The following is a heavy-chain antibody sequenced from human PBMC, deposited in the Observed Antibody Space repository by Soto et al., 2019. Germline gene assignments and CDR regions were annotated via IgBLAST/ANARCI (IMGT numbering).Heavy chain of an antibody. CDR3: ATVEGRYYDSRSTFDP. Sequence: ASVKVSCKVSGYTLTELSMHWVRQAPGKGLEWMGGFDPEDGETIYAQKFQGRVTMTEDTSTDAAYMELSSLRSEDTAVYYCATVEGRYYDSRSTFDPWGQGTLVTVSS. D-gene: IGHD3-22*01. CDR1: GYTLTELS. CDR2: FDPEDGET. J-gene: IGHJ5*02. V-gene: IGHV1-24*01.